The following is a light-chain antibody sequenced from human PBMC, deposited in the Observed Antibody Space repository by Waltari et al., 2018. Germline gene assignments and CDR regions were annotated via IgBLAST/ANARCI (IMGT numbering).Light chain of an antibody. CDR3: GTWDSSLSGAV. V-gene: IGLV1-51*02. Sequence: QSVLTQPPSVSAAPGQRVTISCSGGHANIGNNYVPWYRQFPGTAPKLLLYEDSERPSGVPGRFSGSKSGTSATLDITGLQAGDEADYYCGTWDSSLSGAVFGGGTHLTVL. J-gene: IGLJ7*01. CDR2: EDS. CDR1: HANIGNNY.